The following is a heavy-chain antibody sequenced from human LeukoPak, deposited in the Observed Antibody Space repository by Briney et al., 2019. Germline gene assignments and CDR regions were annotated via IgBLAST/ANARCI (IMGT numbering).Heavy chain of an antibody. V-gene: IGHV3-30*18. CDR3: AKTPLGPWRLRLRTVGRNSGAFDI. D-gene: IGHD5-12*01. CDR1: GFTFSSYG. Sequence: GGSLRLSCAASGFTFSSYGMHWVRQAPGKGLEWVAVISYDGSNKYYADSVKGRFTISRDNSKNTLYLQMNSLRAEDTAVYYCAKTPLGPWRLRLRTVGRNSGAFDIWGQGTMVTVSS. CDR2: ISYDGSNK. J-gene: IGHJ3*02.